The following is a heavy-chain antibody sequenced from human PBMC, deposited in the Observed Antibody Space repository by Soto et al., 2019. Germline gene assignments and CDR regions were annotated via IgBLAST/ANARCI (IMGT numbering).Heavy chain of an antibody. CDR2: ITASGGTT. V-gene: IGHV3-23*01. CDR1: GFTFSNHA. D-gene: IGHD3-22*01. CDR3: VKGQWLLLQWSVAFDS. Sequence: HPGESLRLSCAASGFTFSNHAMSWVRQAPGKGLEWVSTITASGGTTYYADSVKGRFTISRDNSKNTLYLQMNSLRAEDTAVYYCVKGQWLLLQWSVAFDSWGQGTMVIVSS. J-gene: IGHJ3*02.